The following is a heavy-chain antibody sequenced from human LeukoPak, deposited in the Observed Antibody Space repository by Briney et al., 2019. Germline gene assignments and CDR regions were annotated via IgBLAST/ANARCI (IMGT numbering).Heavy chain of an antibody. J-gene: IGHJ4*02. D-gene: IGHD2-2*01. CDR1: GFTFDDYA. CDR3: ARDPDELPAADY. CDR2: ISWDGDST. V-gene: IGHV3-43D*03. Sequence: PGGSLRLSCAASGFTFDDYAMQWVRQAPGKGPEWVSLISWDGDSTYYADSVKGRFTISRDNSKNTLYLQMNSLRAEDTAVYYCARDPDELPAADYWGQGTLVTVSS.